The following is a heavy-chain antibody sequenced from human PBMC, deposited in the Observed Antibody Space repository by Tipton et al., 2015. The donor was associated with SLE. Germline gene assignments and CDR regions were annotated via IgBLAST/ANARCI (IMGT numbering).Heavy chain of an antibody. CDR3: ARHPSAYYGMDV. J-gene: IGHJ6*02. Sequence: TLSLTCTVSGGSISSHYWSWIRQPPGKGLEWIGYIYYSGITNYNPSLKSRVTISVDTSKNQFSLKLSSVTAADTAVYYRARHPSAYYGMDVWGQGTTVTVS. V-gene: IGHV4-59*07. CDR1: GGSISSHY. CDR2: IYYSGIT.